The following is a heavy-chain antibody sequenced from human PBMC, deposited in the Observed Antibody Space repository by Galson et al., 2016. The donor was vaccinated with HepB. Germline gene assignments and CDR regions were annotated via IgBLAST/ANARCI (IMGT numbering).Heavy chain of an antibody. V-gene: IGHV2-70*01. D-gene: IGHD1/OR15-1a*01. CDR2: THWAEDN. CDR1: GFSLSASGMC. J-gene: IGHJ4*02. Sequence: PALVKPTQTLTLTCTFSGFSLSASGMCVSWIRQPPGKALECLALTHWAEDNYYSTSLKTSLTISKDTPKNQVALTMTNMDPVDTGTYYCARVITPPTEQFDYWGQGILVTVSS. CDR3: ARVITPPTEQFDY.